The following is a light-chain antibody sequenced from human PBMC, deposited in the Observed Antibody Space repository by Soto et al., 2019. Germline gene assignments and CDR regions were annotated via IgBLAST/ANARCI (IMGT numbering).Light chain of an antibody. V-gene: IGLV2-8*01. J-gene: IGLJ3*02. CDR1: SSDVGAYNY. Sequence: QSALTQPPAASGSPGQSVTISCTGTSSDVGAYNYVSWYQQHPGKAPQLMIYEVSKRPSGVHARFSGSKSGNTASLTVSGLQAEDEGDYYCSSYAGSNNLLFGGGTKLTVL. CDR3: SSYAGSNNLL. CDR2: EVS.